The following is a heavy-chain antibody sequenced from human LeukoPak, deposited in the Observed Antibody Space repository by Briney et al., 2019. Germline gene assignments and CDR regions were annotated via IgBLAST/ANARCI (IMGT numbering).Heavy chain of an antibody. CDR3: ARDPLAYCGGDCYPGFDY. CDR1: GYTFTGYY. J-gene: IGHJ4*02. V-gene: IGHV1-2*02. Sequence: ASVKVSCKASGYTFTGYYMHWVRQAPGQGLAWMGWINPNSGGTKYAQKFQGRVTMTRDTSISTAYMELRSLRSDDTAMYYCARDPLAYCGGDCYPGFDYWGQGTLVTVSS. D-gene: IGHD2-21*02. CDR2: INPNSGGT.